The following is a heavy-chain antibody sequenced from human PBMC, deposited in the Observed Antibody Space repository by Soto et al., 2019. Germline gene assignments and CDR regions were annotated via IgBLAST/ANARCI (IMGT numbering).Heavy chain of an antibody. Sequence: EVQLLESGGGLVQPGGSLRLSCAASGFAFSNYAMNWVHQAPGKGLEWVSAISGSGGSAYYADSVKGRFTISRDNSKNTLYLQMNSLRAEDTAVYYCATYYGDYVWWGQGTLVTVSS. V-gene: IGHV3-23*01. CDR1: GFAFSNYA. J-gene: IGHJ4*02. CDR2: ISGSGGSA. CDR3: ATYYGDYVW. D-gene: IGHD4-17*01.